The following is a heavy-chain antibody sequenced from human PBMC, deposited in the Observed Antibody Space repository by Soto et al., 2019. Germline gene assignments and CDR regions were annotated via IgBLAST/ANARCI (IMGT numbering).Heavy chain of an antibody. CDR2: IYYSGST. V-gene: IGHV4-39*01. CDR3: ASLTMIVVVRFDY. Sequence: SEPLSLPCTVTGGSISSSSYYWCWILQPPGKGLEWIGSIYYSGSTYYNPSLKSRVTISVDTSKNQFSLKLSSVTAADTAVYYCASLTMIVVVRFDYWGRGTPVTVSS. CDR1: GGSISSSSYY. J-gene: IGHJ4*02. D-gene: IGHD3-22*01.